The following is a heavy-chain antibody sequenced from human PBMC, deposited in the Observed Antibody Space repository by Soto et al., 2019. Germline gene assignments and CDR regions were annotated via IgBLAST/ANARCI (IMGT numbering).Heavy chain of an antibody. CDR1: GYTFSSYD. Sequence: QMQLVQSGAEVKKPGASVKVSCKASGYTFSSYDINWVRQATGHGLEWRGWMNPNSGSTGYTQRFQGRVTMTRNTSISTAYMELSSLRSEDTAVYYCTRGWFFDLWGRGTLVTVSS. J-gene: IGHJ2*01. V-gene: IGHV1-8*01. CDR2: MNPNSGST. CDR3: TRGWFFDL.